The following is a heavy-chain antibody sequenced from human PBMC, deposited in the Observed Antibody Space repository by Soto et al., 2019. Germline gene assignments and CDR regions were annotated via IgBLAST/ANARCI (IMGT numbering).Heavy chain of an antibody. CDR1: GFTVSSNY. Sequence: GGSLRLSCAASGFTVSSNYMSWVRQAPGKGLEWVSVIYSGGSTYYADSVKGRFTISRDNSKNTLYLQMNSLRAEDTAVYYCARDQGKSSSRQPDAFDIWGQGTMVTVSS. J-gene: IGHJ3*02. D-gene: IGHD6-13*01. CDR2: IYSGGST. CDR3: ARDQGKSSSRQPDAFDI. V-gene: IGHV3-53*01.